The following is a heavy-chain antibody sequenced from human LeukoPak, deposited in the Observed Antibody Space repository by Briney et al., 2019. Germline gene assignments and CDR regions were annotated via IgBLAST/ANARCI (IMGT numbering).Heavy chain of an antibody. V-gene: IGHV4-59*01. CDR1: GGSISSYY. CDR2: IYYSGST. Sequence: PSETLSLTCTVSGGSISSYYWSWIRQPPGKGLEWIGYIYYSGSTNYKPSLKSRVTISVETSKNQFSLKLRSVTAADTAVYYCAKGPDKDYYDSSGYLSYWGQGTLVTVSS. D-gene: IGHD3-22*01. CDR3: AKGPDKDYYDSSGYLSY. J-gene: IGHJ4*02.